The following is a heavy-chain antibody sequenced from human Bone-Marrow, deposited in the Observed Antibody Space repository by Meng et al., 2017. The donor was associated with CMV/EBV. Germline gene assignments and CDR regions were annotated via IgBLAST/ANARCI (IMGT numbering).Heavy chain of an antibody. J-gene: IGHJ6*02. Sequence: GESLKISCAASGFTFSSYAMSWVRQAPGKGLEWVSAISGSGGSTYYADSVKGRFTISRDNSKNTLYLQMNSLRAEDTAVYYCARGCSSTSCYFYYYYGMDVWGQGTTVTVSS. CDR3: ARGCSSTSCYFYYYYGMDV. CDR1: GFTFSSYA. D-gene: IGHD2-2*01. CDR2: ISGSGGST. V-gene: IGHV3-23*01.